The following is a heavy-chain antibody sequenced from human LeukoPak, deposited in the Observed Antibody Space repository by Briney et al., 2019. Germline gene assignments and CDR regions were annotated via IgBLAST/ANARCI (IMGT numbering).Heavy chain of an antibody. CDR3: ARHRVGGSGSYYYYYYMDV. Sequence: SETLSLTCTVSGGSIRSYYWSWIRQPPGKGLEWIGYIYYSGSTNYNPSLKSRVTISVDTSKNQFSLKLSSVTAADTAVYYCARHRVGGSGSYYYYYYMDVWGKGTTVTISS. D-gene: IGHD3-10*01. CDR1: GGSIRSYY. CDR2: IYYSGST. V-gene: IGHV4-59*08. J-gene: IGHJ6*03.